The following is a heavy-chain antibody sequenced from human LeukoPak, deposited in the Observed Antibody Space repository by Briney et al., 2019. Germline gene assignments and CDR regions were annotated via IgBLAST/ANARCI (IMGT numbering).Heavy chain of an antibody. CDR1: GFSFSDAW. CDR2: ISDRGSTT. CDR3: AKEGFALGLFDP. D-gene: IGHD2-21*01. J-gene: IGHJ5*02. Sequence: GGSHRLSCAASGFSFSDAWMSWVRQAPGKGLEWVSGISDRGSTTYYADSVKGRFTISRDNSKNTLYLQMNSLRAEDTAVYYCAKEGFALGLFDPWGQGTLVTVSS. V-gene: IGHV3-23*01.